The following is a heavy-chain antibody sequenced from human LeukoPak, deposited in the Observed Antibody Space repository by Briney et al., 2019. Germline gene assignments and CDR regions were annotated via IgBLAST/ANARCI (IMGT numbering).Heavy chain of an antibody. CDR1: GFTFRSYS. J-gene: IGHJ5*02. D-gene: IGHD2-15*01. CDR2: ISSHSGSST. Sequence: GGSLRLSCAASGFTFRSYSINWVRQAPGKGLEWVSYISSHSGSSTYYADSVKGRFTISRDNAKNSPYLQLNSLRAEDTAVYYCARDAGGGNNWFDPWGQGTLVAVSS. CDR3: ARDAGGGNNWFDP. V-gene: IGHV3-48*01.